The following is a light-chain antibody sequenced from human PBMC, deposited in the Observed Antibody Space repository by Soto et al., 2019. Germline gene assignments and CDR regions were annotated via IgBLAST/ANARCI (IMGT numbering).Light chain of an antibody. V-gene: IGKV3-20*01. CDR3: LQYGSSGT. CDR2: GAS. Sequence: EIVLTQSPGTLSPSPGERATLSCRASQSVSNNYLAWYQQKPGQAPRLLIYGASNRATGIPDRFSGSGSGTDFTLTISRLEPEDFAVYYCLQYGSSGTFGQGTKVDI. J-gene: IGKJ1*01. CDR1: QSVSNNY.